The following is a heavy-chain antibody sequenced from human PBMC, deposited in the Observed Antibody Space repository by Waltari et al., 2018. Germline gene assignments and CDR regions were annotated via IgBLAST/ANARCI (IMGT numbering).Heavy chain of an antibody. Sequence: QVQLQESGPGLVKPSETLSLTCPVSGGPISGSYWSWSRQPAGKGLEWIGRIYSGGSTDYNPSLKSRPTMSVDTSKNQFSLKLSSVTAADTAVYYCARGPGRESREAFDYWGQGTLVTVSS. J-gene: IGHJ4*02. CDR1: GGPISGSY. CDR3: ARGPGRESREAFDY. D-gene: IGHD3-10*01. V-gene: IGHV4-4*07. CDR2: IYSGGST.